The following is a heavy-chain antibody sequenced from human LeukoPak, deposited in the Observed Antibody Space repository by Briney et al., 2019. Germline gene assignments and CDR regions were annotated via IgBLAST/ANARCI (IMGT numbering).Heavy chain of an antibody. CDR2: IYNSGST. J-gene: IGHJ4*02. D-gene: IGHD3-10*01. Sequence: SETLSLTCTVSGGSITSYYWSWIRQPAGKGLEWIGRIYNSGSTNYNPSLKSRVTMSVDASKNQFSLKLSSVTAADTAVYYCAGRVNYGSGSYGLDYWGQGTLVTVSS. V-gene: IGHV4-4*07. CDR3: AGRVNYGSGSYGLDY. CDR1: GGSITSYY.